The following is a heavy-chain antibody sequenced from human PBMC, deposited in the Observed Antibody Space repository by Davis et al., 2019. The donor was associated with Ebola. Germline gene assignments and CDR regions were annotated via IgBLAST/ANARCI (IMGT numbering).Heavy chain of an antibody. CDR1: GFTFSSYW. CDR3: ARAYYYDSSGYYYRPLYADWYFDL. Sequence: GESLKISCAASGFTFSSYWMSWVRQAPGKGLEWVSGINWNGGSTGYADSVKGRFTISRDNAKNSLYLQMNSLRAEDTALYYCARAYYYDSSGYYYRPLYADWYFDLWGRGTLVTVSS. V-gene: IGHV3-20*04. J-gene: IGHJ2*01. D-gene: IGHD3-22*01. CDR2: INWNGGST.